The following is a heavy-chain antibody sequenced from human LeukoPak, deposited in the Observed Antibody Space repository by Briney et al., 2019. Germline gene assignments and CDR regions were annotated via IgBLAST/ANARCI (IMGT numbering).Heavy chain of an antibody. CDR2: INHSGST. D-gene: IGHD5-12*01. CDR3: GRHVGEVATITFDY. J-gene: IGHJ4*02. CDR1: GGSFSGYY. V-gene: IGHV4-34*01. Sequence: PSETLSLTCAVYGGSFSGYYWSWIRQPPGKGLEWIGEINHSGSTNYNPSLKSRVTISVDTSKNQFSLKLSSVTAADTAVYYCGRHVGEVATITFDYWGQGTLVTVSS.